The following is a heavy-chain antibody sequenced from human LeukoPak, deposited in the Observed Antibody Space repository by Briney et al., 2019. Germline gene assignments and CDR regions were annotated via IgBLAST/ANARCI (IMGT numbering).Heavy chain of an antibody. CDR3: ARDDRASSWSWFAP. V-gene: IGHV1-18*01. D-gene: IGHD6-13*01. Sequence: ATLTVSCKASGYTFTSYGITWVRQAPGQGLEWMGWISGNNGNTNYAQKVQGRVTMTTDTSTSTAYMELRSLTSDATAVYYCARDDRASSWSWFAPWGQGALVIVST. J-gene: IGHJ5*02. CDR2: ISGNNGNT. CDR1: GYTFTSYG.